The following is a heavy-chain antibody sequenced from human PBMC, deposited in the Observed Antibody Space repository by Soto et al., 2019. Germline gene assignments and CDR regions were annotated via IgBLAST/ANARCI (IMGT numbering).Heavy chain of an antibody. Sequence: EVQLLESGGGLVQPGESLRLSCAASGFSFAAYAMSWVRQAPGKGLEWVSALSGSGGSTYYADSVKGRFTISRDNSKNTLSLQMSRLRAEDTAIYYCAKRRGDGYFDLWGRGTLVTVSS. CDR1: GFSFAAYA. CDR3: AKRRGDGYFDL. J-gene: IGHJ2*01. V-gene: IGHV3-23*01. D-gene: IGHD7-27*01. CDR2: LSGSGGST.